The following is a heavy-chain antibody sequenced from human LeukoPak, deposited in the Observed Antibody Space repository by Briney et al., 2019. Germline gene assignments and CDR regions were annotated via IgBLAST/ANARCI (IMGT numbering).Heavy chain of an antibody. D-gene: IGHD2-2*01. V-gene: IGHV4-34*01. CDR3: AGVRVVVPAATRELTYYFDY. CDR1: GGSFSGYY. CDR2: INLSGST. J-gene: IGHJ4*02. Sequence: SETLSLTCAVYGGSFSGYYWSWIRQPPGKGLEWIGEINLSGSTNYNPSLKSRVTISVDTSKNQFSLKLSSVTAADTAVYYCAGVRVVVPAATRELTYYFDYWGQGTLVTVSS.